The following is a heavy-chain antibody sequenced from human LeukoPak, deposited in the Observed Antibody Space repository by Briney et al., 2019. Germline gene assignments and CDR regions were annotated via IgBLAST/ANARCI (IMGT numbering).Heavy chain of an antibody. D-gene: IGHD3-10*01. CDR2: IYSGGST. J-gene: IGHJ4*02. V-gene: IGHV3-66*01. Sequence: GGSLRLSCAASGFTVSSNYMSWVRQAPGKGLEWVSVIYSGGSTYYADSVKGRFTISRDNSKNTLYLQMNSLRAEDTAGYYCARDYYGSGSYSTLFGYWGQGTLVTVSS. CDR1: GFTVSSNY. CDR3: ARDYYGSGSYSTLFGY.